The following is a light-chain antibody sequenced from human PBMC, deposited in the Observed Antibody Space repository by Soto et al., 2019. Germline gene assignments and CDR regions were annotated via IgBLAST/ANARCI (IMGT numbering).Light chain of an antibody. CDR2: GTI. CDR3: QQYGSPLWT. CDR1: QGITSSY. V-gene: IGKV3-20*01. Sequence: EIVLTQSVGTLSLSPGERATLSCRASQGITSSYLAWYQQKPGQAPRLLISGTISRATGIPDRFSGSGSGTDVTLTISRLEPEDFAMYYCQQYGSPLWTFGQGTKVEIK. J-gene: IGKJ1*01.